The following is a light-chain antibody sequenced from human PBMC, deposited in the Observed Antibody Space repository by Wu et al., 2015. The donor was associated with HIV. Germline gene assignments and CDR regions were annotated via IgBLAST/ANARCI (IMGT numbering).Light chain of an antibody. J-gene: IGKJ2*01. CDR1: QTVTSNY. Sequence: EILLTQSPGTLYLSPGEGATLSCRASQTVTSNYLAWYQQKPGQAPRLLIYHASNRATGISARFSGSGSGTDFTLTVNRLEPEDFAVYFCQQYAGSPSTFGQGTKVEIK. CDR2: HAS. CDR3: QQYAGSPST. V-gene: IGKV3-20*01.